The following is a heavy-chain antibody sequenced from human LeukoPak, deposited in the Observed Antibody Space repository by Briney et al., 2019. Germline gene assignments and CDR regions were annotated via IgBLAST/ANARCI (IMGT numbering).Heavy chain of an antibody. CDR1: GYTFTSYD. D-gene: IGHD6-13*01. V-gene: IGHV1-8*03. CDR2: MNPNSGNT. Sequence: ASVKVSCKASGYTFTSYDINWVRQATGQGLEWMGWMNPNSGNTGYAQKFQGRVTITRNTSISTAYMELSSLRSEDTAVYYCARQANSSWYRYYYYYYMDVWGKGTTVTVSS. CDR3: ARQANSSWYRYYYYYYMDV. J-gene: IGHJ6*03.